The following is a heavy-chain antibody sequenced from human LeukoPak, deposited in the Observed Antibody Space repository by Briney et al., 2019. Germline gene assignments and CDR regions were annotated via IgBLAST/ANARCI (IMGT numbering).Heavy chain of an antibody. CDR3: AKGNTGTYCDNWFDP. Sequence: GSLRLSCAASGFTFDDYTMHWVRQAPGKGLEWVSVISWNGGTTYYADSVKGRFTISRDNSENSLYLQMNSLRTDDTALYYCAKGNTGTYCDNWFDPWGQGTLVIVSS. CDR2: ISWNGGTT. CDR1: GFTFDDYT. J-gene: IGHJ5*01. V-gene: IGHV3-43*01. D-gene: IGHD1-26*01.